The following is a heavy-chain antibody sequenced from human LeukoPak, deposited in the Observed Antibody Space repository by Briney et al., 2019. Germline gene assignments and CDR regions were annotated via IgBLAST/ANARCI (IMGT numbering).Heavy chain of an antibody. Sequence: AGGSLRLSCAASGFTFSSYAMSWVRQAPGKGPVWVSRIDSDGSSTTYADSVKGRFTISRDNAKNTLYLQMNSLRAEDTAVYYCARDNYGAYDYWGQGTLVTVSS. D-gene: IGHD4-17*01. CDR2: IDSDGSST. V-gene: IGHV3-74*01. J-gene: IGHJ4*02. CDR3: ARDNYGAYDY. CDR1: GFTFSSYA.